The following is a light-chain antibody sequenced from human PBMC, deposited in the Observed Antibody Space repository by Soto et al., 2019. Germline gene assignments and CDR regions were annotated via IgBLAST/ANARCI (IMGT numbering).Light chain of an antibody. V-gene: IGKV1-5*03. CDR1: QTIGSW. CDR3: QNYNSYSEA. Sequence: DIQMTQSPSTLSSSVGDRVTITCRGRQTIGSWLAWHKRKPGKAPKLVIDKASTLTSGVTSRFSGSGSGTEFTLTISTLQFDDFETYYCQNYNSYSEAFGQGTK. J-gene: IGKJ1*01. CDR2: KAS.